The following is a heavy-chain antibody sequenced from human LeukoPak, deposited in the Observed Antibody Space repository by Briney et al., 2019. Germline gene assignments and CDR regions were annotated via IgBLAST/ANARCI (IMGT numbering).Heavy chain of an antibody. Sequence: PGGSLRLSCAASGFTFSGFAMSWVRQAPGKGLEWVSAISGDGGSAYYADSVKGRFTISRDNSKNTLYLQMNSLRAEDTAVYYCAKELVTTGDAFDIWGQGTMVTVSS. J-gene: IGHJ3*02. V-gene: IGHV3-23*01. CDR1: GFTFSGFA. D-gene: IGHD4-17*01. CDR3: AKELVTTGDAFDI. CDR2: ISGDGGSA.